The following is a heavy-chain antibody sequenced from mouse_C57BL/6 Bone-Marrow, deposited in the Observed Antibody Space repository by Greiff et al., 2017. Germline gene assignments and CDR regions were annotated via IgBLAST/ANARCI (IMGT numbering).Heavy chain of an antibody. CDR1: GYAFSSSW. CDR2: IYPGDGDT. Sequence: VQLQQSGPELVKPGASVKISCKASGYAFSSSWMNWVKQRPGKGLEWIGRIYPGDGDTNYNGKFKGKATLTADKSSSTAYRQLSSLTSDDSSDYVSTIRDNYGSSYYFDYWGQGTTLTVSS. V-gene: IGHV1-82*01. D-gene: IGHD1-1*01. CDR3: TIRDNYGSSYYFDY. J-gene: IGHJ2*01.